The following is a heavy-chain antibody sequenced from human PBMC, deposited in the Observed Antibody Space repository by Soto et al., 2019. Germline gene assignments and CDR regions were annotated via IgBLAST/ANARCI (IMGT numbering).Heavy chain of an antibody. CDR1: GGTFSRYT. D-gene: IGHD2-8*02. V-gene: IGHV1-69*02. J-gene: IGHJ6*02. CDR3: ASQFTGVLVLGTSPPGGDNFGWDV. CDR2: IIPIVDIP. Sequence: QVQLVQSGAEVKKPGSSVKVSCKASGGTFSRYTFTWVRQAPGQGLEWMGRIIPIVDIPNYAQKFQGRVTITADKSTSTAYMELSRLTSDDAAVYYCASQFTGVLVLGTSPPGGDNFGWDVWGQGTTVSVS.